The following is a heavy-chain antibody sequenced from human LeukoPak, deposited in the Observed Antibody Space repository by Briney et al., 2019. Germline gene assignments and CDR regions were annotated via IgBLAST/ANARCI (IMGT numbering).Heavy chain of an antibody. CDR2: ISYDGSNK. J-gene: IGHJ4*02. V-gene: IGHV3-30*01. Sequence: PGRSLRLSCAPSGFTFSSYAMHWVRQAPGKGLEWGAVISYDGSNKYYADSVKGRFTISRDNSKNTLYLQMNSLRAEDTAVYYCARAHITMVRGVIGTFDYWGQGTLVTVSS. D-gene: IGHD3-10*01. CDR3: ARAHITMVRGVIGTFDY. CDR1: GFTFSSYA.